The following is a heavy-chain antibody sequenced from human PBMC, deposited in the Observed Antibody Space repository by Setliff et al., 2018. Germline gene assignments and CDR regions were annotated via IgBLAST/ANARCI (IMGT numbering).Heavy chain of an antibody. CDR2: IYSSGST. J-gene: IGHJ4*02. CDR3: ARDMGQPYYFES. Sequence: SETLSLTCTVSGGSISSGSYYWSWIRQPAGKGLEWIGRIYSSGSTDYNRSLKSRLTISVDTSKNQFSLRLSSVTAADTAVYYCARDMGQPYYFESWGPGTLVTVSS. D-gene: IGHD1-1*01. CDR1: GGSISSGSYY. V-gene: IGHV4-61*02.